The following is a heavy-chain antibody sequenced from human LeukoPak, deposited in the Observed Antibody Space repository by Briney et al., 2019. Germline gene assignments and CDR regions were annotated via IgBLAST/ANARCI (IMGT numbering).Heavy chain of an antibody. CDR3: ARVGTQYYYDSSGYPGVDY. CDR2: INPISGGT. D-gene: IGHD3-22*01. Sequence: ASVKVSCKASGYTFTGYYMHWVRQAPGQGLEWMGRINPISGGTNYAQKFQGRVTMTRDTSISTAYMELSRLRSDDTAVYYCARVGTQYYYDSSGYPGVDYWGQGTLVTVSS. V-gene: IGHV1-2*06. CDR1: GYTFTGYY. J-gene: IGHJ4*02.